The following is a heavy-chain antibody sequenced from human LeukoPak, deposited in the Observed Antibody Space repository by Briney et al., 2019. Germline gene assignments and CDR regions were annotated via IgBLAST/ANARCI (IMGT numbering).Heavy chain of an antibody. CDR3: ARDPHGSGVYFDY. CDR2: IKQDGSEK. CDR1: GFTFNSYE. D-gene: IGHD3-10*01. V-gene: IGHV3-7*04. J-gene: IGHJ4*02. Sequence: GGSLRLSCAASGFTFNSYEMSWVRQAPGKGLEWVANIKQDGSEKYYVDSVKGRFTISRDNAKNSLYLQMNSLRAEDTAVYYCARDPHGSGVYFDYWGQGTLVTVSS.